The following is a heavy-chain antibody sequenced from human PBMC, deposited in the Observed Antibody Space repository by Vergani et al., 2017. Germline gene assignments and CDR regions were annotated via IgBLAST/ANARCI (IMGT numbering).Heavy chain of an antibody. J-gene: IGHJ6*03. CDR1: GGTFSSYA. Sequence: QVQLVQSGAEVKKPGSSVKVSCKASGGTFSSYAISWVRQAPGQGLEWMGGIIPIFGTANYAQKFQGRVTITADESTSTADMELRSLSSEETAVYYCARARFVTIFGVAPYYYYMDGWGKGTTVTVCS. D-gene: IGHD3-3*01. V-gene: IGHV1-69*12. CDR2: IIPIFGTA. CDR3: ARARFVTIFGVAPYYYYMDG.